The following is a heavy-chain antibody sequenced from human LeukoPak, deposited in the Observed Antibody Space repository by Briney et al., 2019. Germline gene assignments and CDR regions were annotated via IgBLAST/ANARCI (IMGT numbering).Heavy chain of an antibody. V-gene: IGHV3-74*01. D-gene: IGHD6-13*01. CDR2: VNRDGSST. J-gene: IGHJ4*02. CDR3: ARDRSISAAGDTY. Sequence: GGSLRLSCAASGFTFSNYWMHWVRQAPGKGLVWVSRVNRDGSSTSYSDSVKGRFTISRDNAKNTLSLQMNSLRAEDTAVYYCARDRSISAAGDTYWGQGTLVTVSS. CDR1: GFTFSNYW.